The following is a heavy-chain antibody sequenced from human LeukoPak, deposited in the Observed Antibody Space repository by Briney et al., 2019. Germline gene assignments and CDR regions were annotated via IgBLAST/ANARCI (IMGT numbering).Heavy chain of an antibody. J-gene: IGHJ4*02. V-gene: IGHV3-7*01. CDR1: GFTFSSYW. CDR3: ARDFNDYFDY. Sequence: GGSLRLSCAASGFTFSSYWMGWVRQAPGTGLEWVANIGQNGREKYYVDSLKGRFTISRDNAKNSLHLQMNSLRAEDTAVYYCARDFNDYFDYWGQGTLVTVSS. CDR2: IGQNGREK.